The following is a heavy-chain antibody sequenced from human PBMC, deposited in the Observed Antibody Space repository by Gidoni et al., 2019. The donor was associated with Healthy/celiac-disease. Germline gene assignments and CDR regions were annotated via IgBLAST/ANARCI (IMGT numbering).Heavy chain of an antibody. CDR1: GYTFTGYY. CDR3: ATGVPGSYRSLPYFDY. D-gene: IGHD3-16*02. CDR2: INPNSGST. J-gene: IGHJ4*02. V-gene: IGHV1-2*02. Sequence: QVQLVQSGAEVKKPGASVKVSCKASGYTFTGYYMHWVRQAPGQGLEWMGWINPNSGSTNYAQKFQGRVTMTRDTSISTAYMELSRLRSDDTAVYYCATGVPGSYRSLPYFDYWGQGTLVTVSS.